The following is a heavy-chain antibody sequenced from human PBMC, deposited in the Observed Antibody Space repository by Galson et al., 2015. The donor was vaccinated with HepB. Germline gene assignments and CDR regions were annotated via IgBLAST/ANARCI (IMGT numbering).Heavy chain of an antibody. Sequence: SLRLSCAASGFTFGDYAMSWFRQAPGKGLEWVGFIRSKAYGGTTEYAASVKGRFTISRDDSKSIAYLQMNSLKTEDTAVYYCTRALPDIVVVPAAIGWFDPWGQGTLVTVSS. CDR3: TRALPDIVVVPAAIGWFDP. CDR2: IRSKAYGGTT. V-gene: IGHV3-49*03. D-gene: IGHD2-2*02. J-gene: IGHJ5*02. CDR1: GFTFGDYA.